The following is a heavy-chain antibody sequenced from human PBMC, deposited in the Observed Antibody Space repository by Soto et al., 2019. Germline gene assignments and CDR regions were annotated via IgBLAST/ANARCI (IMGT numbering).Heavy chain of an antibody. Sequence: QVQLVQSGAEVKKPGSSVKVSCKASGGTFSSYTISWVRQAPGQGLEWMGRIIPILGIANYAQKFQGRVTSTADKSTSTAYMELSSLRSEDTAVYYCARPGRSYYYGMDVWGQGTTVTVSS. CDR3: ARPGRSYYYGMDV. CDR2: IIPILGIA. V-gene: IGHV1-69*02. CDR1: GGTFSSYT. J-gene: IGHJ6*02.